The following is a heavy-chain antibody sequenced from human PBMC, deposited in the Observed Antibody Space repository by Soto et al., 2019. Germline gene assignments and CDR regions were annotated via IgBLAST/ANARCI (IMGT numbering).Heavy chain of an antibody. CDR3: ARDERSSWVFT. CDR2: IYSSGST. D-gene: IGHD6-13*01. Sequence: PSETLSLTCTGSGAAVSSGSDYWSWIRQPPGKGLEWIGYIYSSGSTNYNPSLKSRVTISLDTSKNQFSLKLGSVTAVDSAVYYCARDERSSWVFTWGQGTLVAVSS. CDR1: GAAVSSGSDY. V-gene: IGHV4-61*01. J-gene: IGHJ5*02.